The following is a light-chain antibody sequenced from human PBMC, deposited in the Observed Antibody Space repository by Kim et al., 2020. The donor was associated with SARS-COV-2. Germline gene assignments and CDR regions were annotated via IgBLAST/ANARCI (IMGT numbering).Light chain of an antibody. CDR2: EVS. J-gene: IGLJ1*01. Sequence: QSITISCTGTSSDVGSYNLVSWYQQHPGKAPKLMIYEVSKRPSGVSNSFSGSKSGNTASLTISGLQAEDEADYYCCSYAGSSTFAVFGTGTQLTVL. V-gene: IGLV2-23*02. CDR1: SSDVGSYNL. CDR3: CSYAGSSTFAV.